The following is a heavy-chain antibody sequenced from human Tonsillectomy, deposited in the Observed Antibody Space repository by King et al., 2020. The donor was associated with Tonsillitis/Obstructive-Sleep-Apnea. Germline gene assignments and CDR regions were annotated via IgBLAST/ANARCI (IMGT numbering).Heavy chain of an antibody. CDR2: ISSSGTTV. V-gene: IGHV3-48*03. CDR3: ARVEGSMGDYDSSGYYHYYYGLDV. CDR1: GFTFSSYE. D-gene: IGHD3-22*01. Sequence: VQLVESGGGLVQPGGSLRLSCAASGFTFSSYEMNWVRQAPGKGLEWISHISSSGTTVYYADSVKGRFTISRDNAKNSLYLQMDSLRAEDTAVYYCARVEGSMGDYDSSGYYHYYYGLDVWGQGTTVTVSS. J-gene: IGHJ6*02.